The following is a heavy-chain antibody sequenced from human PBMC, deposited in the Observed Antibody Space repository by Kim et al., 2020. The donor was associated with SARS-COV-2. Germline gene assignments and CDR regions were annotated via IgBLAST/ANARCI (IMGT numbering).Heavy chain of an antibody. J-gene: IGHJ4*02. CDR3: ARGWTFYGSGSYWAY. CDR1: GGSFSGYY. Sequence: SETLSLTCAVYGGSFSGYYWSWIRQPPGKGLEWIGEINHSGSTNYNPSLKSRVTISVDTSKNQFSLKLSSVTAADTAVYYCARGWTFYGSGSYWAYWGQGTLVTVSS. D-gene: IGHD3-10*01. V-gene: IGHV4-34*01. CDR2: INHSGST.